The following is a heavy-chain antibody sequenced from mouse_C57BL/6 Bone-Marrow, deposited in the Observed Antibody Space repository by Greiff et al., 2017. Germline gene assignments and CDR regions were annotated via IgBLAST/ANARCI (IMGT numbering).Heavy chain of an antibody. J-gene: IGHJ3*01. V-gene: IGHV14-4*01. Sequence: VQLQQSGAELVRPGASVKLSCTASGFNIKDDYMHWVKQRPEQGLEWIGWIDPENGDTEYASKFQGKATITADTSSNTAYLQLSSLTSEDTAVYYCTRCLGFAYWGRGTVVTVSA. CDR1: GFNIKDDY. CDR3: TRCLGFAY. CDR2: IDPENGDT.